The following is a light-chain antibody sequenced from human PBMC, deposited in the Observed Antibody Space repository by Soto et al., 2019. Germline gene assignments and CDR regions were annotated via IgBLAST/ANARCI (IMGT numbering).Light chain of an antibody. J-gene: IGKJ1*01. V-gene: IGKV1-27*01. Sequence: DIQMTQSPSSLSASVGDRVTITRRASQGISNYLAWYQQKPGKVPKLLIYAAPTLQSGVPSRFSGSGSGTDFTLTISSLQPEDVATYYCQKYNSAWTVGQGTKVDIK. CDR1: QGISNY. CDR2: AAP. CDR3: QKYNSAWT.